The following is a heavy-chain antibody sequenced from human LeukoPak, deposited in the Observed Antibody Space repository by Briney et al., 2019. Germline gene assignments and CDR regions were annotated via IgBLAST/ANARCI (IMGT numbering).Heavy chain of an antibody. V-gene: IGHV1-8*03. D-gene: IGHD3-3*01. CDR3: ARGWKYRSGYTVTELGSGYFDY. CDR1: GSSFTNYD. CDR2: MNPKSGDT. J-gene: IGHJ4*02. Sequence: GASVKVSCKASGSSFTNYDINWVRQATGQGLEWMGWMNPKSGDTGYSQKFQGRVFITRDTSITTAYMELSSLGSDDTAVYYCARGWKYRSGYTVTELGSGYFDYGGQGTLVSVSS.